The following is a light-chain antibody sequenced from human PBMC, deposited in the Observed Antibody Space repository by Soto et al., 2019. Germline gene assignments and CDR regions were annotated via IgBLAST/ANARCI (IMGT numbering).Light chain of an antibody. CDR1: QNINRY. CDR2: VAS. CDR3: QQSYSSRLT. Sequence: DIQMTQSPSSLSASVGDRVTITCWASQNINRYWNWYQQKPGKALKFLILVASSLESGVPSRSSGSGSGPDFTLTISSLQPEDFAPYYCQQSYSSRLTFGGGTKVEIK. V-gene: IGKV1-39*01. J-gene: IGKJ4*01.